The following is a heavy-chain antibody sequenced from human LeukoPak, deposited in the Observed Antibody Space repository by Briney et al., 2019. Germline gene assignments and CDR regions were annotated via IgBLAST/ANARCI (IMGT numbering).Heavy chain of an antibody. CDR2: IYYSGST. V-gene: IGHV4-59*08. Sequence: SETLSLTCTVSGGSISSYYWSWIRQPPGKGLESIGYIYYSGSTNYNPSLKSRVTISVDTSKNQFSLKLSSVTAADTAVYYCARLRGYSGSYGWFDPWGQGTLVTVSS. D-gene: IGHD1-26*01. CDR3: ARLRGYSGSYGWFDP. CDR1: GGSISSYY. J-gene: IGHJ5*02.